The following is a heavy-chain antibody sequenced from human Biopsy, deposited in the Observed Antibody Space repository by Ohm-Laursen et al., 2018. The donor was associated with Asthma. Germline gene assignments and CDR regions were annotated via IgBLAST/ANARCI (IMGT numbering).Heavy chain of an antibody. V-gene: IGHV3-30*03. CDR3: ARQSGQEYGDSIPFDT. Sequence: SLRLSCAASGFVFSQCGMHWFRQGPGKGLEWVALVSSDGHNKYYEDSVKGRFTISRDNSRNRLYLQINSLTVEDSAVYFCARQSGQEYGDSIPFDTWGQGTKVAVSS. J-gene: IGHJ3*02. D-gene: IGHD3-22*01. CDR1: GFVFSQCG. CDR2: VSSDGHNK.